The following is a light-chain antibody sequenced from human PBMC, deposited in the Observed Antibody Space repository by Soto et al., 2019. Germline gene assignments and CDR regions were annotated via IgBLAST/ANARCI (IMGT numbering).Light chain of an antibody. V-gene: IGKV3-15*01. J-gene: IGKJ4*01. CDR3: QQYYNWPLT. Sequence: EIVMTQSPATLSVSPGERATLSCRASQSVSSNLAWYQQKPGQAPRLLIYGASTRATGIPARFSGSGSGTVFTLTISSLQSEDFAVYYCQQYYNWPLTFGGGTKVEIK. CDR1: QSVSSN. CDR2: GAS.